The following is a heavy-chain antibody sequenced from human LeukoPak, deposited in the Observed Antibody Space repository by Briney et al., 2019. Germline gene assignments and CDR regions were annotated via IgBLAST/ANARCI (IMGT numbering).Heavy chain of an antibody. CDR2: IYSSGAA. J-gene: IGHJ4*02. V-gene: IGHV4-30-4*08. CDR1: GDSISSGDHY. CDR3: ARQKIRGNIIMESY. Sequence: PSQTLSLTCSVSGDSISSGDHYWTWFRQPPGKGLEWIGYIYSSGAAFYNPSLKSRVAISLDASENQFSLKVTSVTAAATALYFCARQKIRGNIIMESYWGQGTLVTVSS. D-gene: IGHD3-10*01.